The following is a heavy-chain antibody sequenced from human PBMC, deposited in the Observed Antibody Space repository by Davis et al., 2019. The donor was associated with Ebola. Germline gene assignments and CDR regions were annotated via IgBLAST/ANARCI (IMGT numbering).Heavy chain of an antibody. V-gene: IGHV3-33*01. CDR3: ARLYGKTIET. J-gene: IGHJ5*02. D-gene: IGHD4-17*01. CDR1: GFTFSNYG. CDR2: IWYDGSNK. Sequence: PGGSLRLSCAASGFTFSNYGMHWVRQAPGKGLEWVAIIWYDGSNKYYADSVRGRFTISRDNSKNTLYLQMNSLRVDDTAVYYCARLYGKTIETWGQGSLVTVSS.